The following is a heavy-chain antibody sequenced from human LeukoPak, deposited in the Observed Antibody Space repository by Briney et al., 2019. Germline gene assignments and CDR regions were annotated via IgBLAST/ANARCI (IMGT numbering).Heavy chain of an antibody. CDR2: INPSGGST. D-gene: IGHD3-16*01. CDR3: AGERPPGKGAPFGY. Sequence: GASVKVSCKASGYTFTSYYMHWVRQSPGQGVGWMGIINPSGGSTSYAQKFQGRVTLTRDTSKTTVYMELSSLRSEDTAVYYCAGERPPGKGAPFGYWGQGTLVTVSS. CDR1: GYTFTSYY. J-gene: IGHJ4*02. V-gene: IGHV1-46*03.